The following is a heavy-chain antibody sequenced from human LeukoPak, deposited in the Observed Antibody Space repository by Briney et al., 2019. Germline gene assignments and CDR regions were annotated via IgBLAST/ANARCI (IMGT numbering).Heavy chain of an antibody. CDR2: ISSSSSYI. Sequence: PGGSLRLSCAASGFTFSSYSMNWVRQAPGKGLEWLSSISSSSSYIYYADSVKGRFTISRDNAKNSRYLQMNSLRAEDTAVYYCATGEVVTMFADYWGQGTLVTVSS. CDR3: ATGEVVTMFADY. J-gene: IGHJ4*02. CDR1: GFTFSSYS. D-gene: IGHD2-21*02. V-gene: IGHV3-21*01.